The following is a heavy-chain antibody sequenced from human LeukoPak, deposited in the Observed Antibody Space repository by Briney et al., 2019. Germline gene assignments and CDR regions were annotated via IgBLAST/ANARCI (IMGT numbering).Heavy chain of an antibody. CDR3: ARRYCSGGSCYSNWFDP. J-gene: IGHJ5*02. V-gene: IGHV5-51*01. CDR1: GYSFTSYW. D-gene: IGHD2-15*01. Sequence: GESLKISCKGSGYSFTSYWIGWVRQTPGKGLEWMGIIYPGDSDTRYSPSFQGQVTISADKSISTAYLQWSSLKASDTAMYYCARRYCSGGSCYSNWFDPWGQGTLVTVSS. CDR2: IYPGDSDT.